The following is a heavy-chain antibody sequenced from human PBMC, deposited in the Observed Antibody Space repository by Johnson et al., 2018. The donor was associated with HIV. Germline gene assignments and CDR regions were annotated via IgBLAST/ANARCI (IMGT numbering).Heavy chain of an antibody. D-gene: IGHD3-3*01. CDR1: GFTFSSYA. J-gene: IGHJ3*01. CDR2: ISSSGSTI. CDR3: ARDTAEVIIIHVGFAL. Sequence: EVQLVESGGGLVQPGGSLRLSCAASGFTFSSYAMSWVRQAPGKGLEWVSYISSSGSTIYYADSLKGRFTISRDNAKKSLYLEMNSLRADDKAVYYCARDTAEVIIIHVGFALWGPGKMVDVSS. V-gene: IGHV3-48*04.